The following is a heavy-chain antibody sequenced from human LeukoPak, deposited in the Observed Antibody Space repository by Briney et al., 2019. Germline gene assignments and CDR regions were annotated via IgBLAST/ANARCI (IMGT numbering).Heavy chain of an antibody. J-gene: IGHJ4*02. CDR3: ARGRSYGEFDY. D-gene: IGHD4-17*01. V-gene: IGHV3-48*01. Sequence: PGGSLRLSCAASGFTFSTYSMNWVRPAPGKGLEWVSDISSTTTTIYYADSVKGRFTISRDNAKNSLYLQMNSLRAEDTAVYYCARGRSYGEFDYWGQGTLVTVSS. CDR1: GFTFSTYS. CDR2: ISSTTTTI.